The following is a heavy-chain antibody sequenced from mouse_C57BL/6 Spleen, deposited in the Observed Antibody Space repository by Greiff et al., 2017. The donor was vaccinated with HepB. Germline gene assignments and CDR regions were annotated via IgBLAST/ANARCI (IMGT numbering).Heavy chain of an antibody. CDR3: ARRDSNYGFDY. D-gene: IGHD2-5*01. CDR2: IYPGGGYT. Sequence: QVQLQQSGAELVRPGTSVKMSCKASGYTFTNYWIGWVKQRPGNGLEWIGDIYPGGGYTNYNEKFKGKATLTADKSSSTAYMRFSSLTSEDSAIYYWARRDSNYGFDYWGQGTLVTVSA. V-gene: IGHV1-63*01. J-gene: IGHJ3*01. CDR1: GYTFTNYW.